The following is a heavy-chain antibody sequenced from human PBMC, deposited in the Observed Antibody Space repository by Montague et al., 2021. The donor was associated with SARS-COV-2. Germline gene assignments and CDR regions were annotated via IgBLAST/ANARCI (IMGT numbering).Heavy chain of an antibody. CDR3: AREGRWNWFDP. CDR2: IYYRGST. CDR1: GGSINSSY. D-gene: IGHD5-24*01. J-gene: IGHJ5*02. V-gene: IGHV4-59*01. Sequence: SETLSLTCTVSGGSINSSYWGWIRQPPGRGLEWIGYIYYRGSTNYNPSLETRVTLSVDPSKNQFSLKLSSVTAADTAVYYCAREGRWNWFDPWGQGTLVIVSS.